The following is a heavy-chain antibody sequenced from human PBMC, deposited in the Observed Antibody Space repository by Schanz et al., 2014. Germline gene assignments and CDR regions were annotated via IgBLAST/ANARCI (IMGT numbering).Heavy chain of an antibody. J-gene: IGHJ2*01. Sequence: QVQLVQSGAEVKKPGASVRVSCKVSGYAFTTYGISWVRQAPGQGPEFMGWISTFRNEDTNSAQRFQGRLTMTTDTSISTAYMEVSRLKSDDTAVYYCARLSVAGRPHVNYWYFDLWGRGTLVTVSS. CDR2: ISTFRNEDT. V-gene: IGHV1-18*01. CDR3: ARLSVAGRPHVNYWYFDL. CDR1: GYAFTTYG. D-gene: IGHD6-19*01.